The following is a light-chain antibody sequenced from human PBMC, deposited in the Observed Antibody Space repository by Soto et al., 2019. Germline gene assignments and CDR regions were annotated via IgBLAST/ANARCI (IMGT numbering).Light chain of an antibody. V-gene: IGKV3-15*01. CDR3: QQYHKWPPFT. Sequence: EIVMTQSPATLSVSPGGRATLSCRASQSVSSNLAWYQQKPGQTPRLLMYGASTRATGIPARFSGSGSGTEFTLTISSLQSEDFAVYYCQQYHKWPPFTFGGGTKVDIK. CDR2: GAS. J-gene: IGKJ4*01. CDR1: QSVSSN.